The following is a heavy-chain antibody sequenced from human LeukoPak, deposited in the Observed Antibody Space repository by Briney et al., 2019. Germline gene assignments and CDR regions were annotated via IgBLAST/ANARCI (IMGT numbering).Heavy chain of an antibody. Sequence: GGSLRLSCAASGFTFSSYSMNWVRQAPGKGLEWVSSISSSSSYIYSADSVKGRFTISRDNAKNSLYLQMNSLRAEDTAVYYCATDGILRILGYGARETLVTVSS. D-gene: IGHD2-15*01. CDR2: ISSSSSYI. J-gene: IGHJ4*02. V-gene: IGHV3-21*01. CDR3: ATDGILRILGY. CDR1: GFTFSSYS.